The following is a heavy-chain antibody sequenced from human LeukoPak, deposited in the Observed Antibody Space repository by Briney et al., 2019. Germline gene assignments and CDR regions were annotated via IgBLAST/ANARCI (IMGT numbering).Heavy chain of an antibody. J-gene: IGHJ4*02. CDR2: IRSDGVTT. CDR3: AKTMVAGSVFDY. V-gene: IGHV3-23*01. CDR1: GFTFGSHA. Sequence: PGGSLRLSCAASGFTFGSHAMSWVRQAPGKGLEWVSDIRSDGVTTYYADSVKGRFTISRDSSKNTLYLQMNSLRAEDTAVYYCAKTMVAGSVFDYWGQGTLVTVSS. D-gene: IGHD6-19*01.